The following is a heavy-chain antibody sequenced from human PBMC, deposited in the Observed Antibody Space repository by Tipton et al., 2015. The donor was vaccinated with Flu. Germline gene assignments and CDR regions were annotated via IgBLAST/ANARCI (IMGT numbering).Heavy chain of an antibody. CDR3: AREPTTYDFWSGYKAGIDY. V-gene: IGHV4-39*02. Sequence: TLSLTCTVSGGSISSSSYYWGWIRQPPGKGLEWIGSIYYSGSTYYNPSLKSRVTISVDTSKNQFSLKLSSVTAADTAVYYRAREPTTYDFWSGYKAGIDYWGQGTLVTVSS. D-gene: IGHD3-3*01. CDR1: GGSISSSSYY. CDR2: IYYSGST. J-gene: IGHJ4*02.